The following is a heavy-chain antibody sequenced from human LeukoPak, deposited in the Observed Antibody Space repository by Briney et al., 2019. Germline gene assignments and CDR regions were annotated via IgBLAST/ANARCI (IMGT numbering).Heavy chain of an antibody. Sequence: PGGSLRLSCAASGFTVSSKYMSWVRQAPGKGLEWVSVIYSGGSTYYADSVKGRFTISRDNSKNTLYLQMNSLKAEDTAVYYCARTLIAVAGPSEGGIDWFDPWGQGTLVTVSS. CDR1: GFTVSSKY. CDR2: IYSGGST. CDR3: ARTLIAVAGPSEGGIDWFDP. V-gene: IGHV3-66*01. D-gene: IGHD6-19*01. J-gene: IGHJ5*02.